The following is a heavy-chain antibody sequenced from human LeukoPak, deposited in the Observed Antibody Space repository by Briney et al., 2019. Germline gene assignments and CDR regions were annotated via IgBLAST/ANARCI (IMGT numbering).Heavy chain of an antibody. CDR1: GASISSSNW. CDR2: IYHSGTT. Sequence: SGTLSLTRAVSGASISSSNWWSWVRQPPGKGLEWIGEIYHSGTTNYNPSLKGRVTISVDKSKNQFSLKLSSVTAADTAVYYCAREYSWYYFDYWGQGTLVTVSS. D-gene: IGHD2-15*01. J-gene: IGHJ4*02. CDR3: AREYSWYYFDY. V-gene: IGHV4-4*02.